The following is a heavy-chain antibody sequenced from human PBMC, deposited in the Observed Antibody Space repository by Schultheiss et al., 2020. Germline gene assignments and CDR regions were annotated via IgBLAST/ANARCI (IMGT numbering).Heavy chain of an antibody. CDR1: GGSISSSSYY. V-gene: IGHV4-39*07. CDR3: VRDRGYTYVDY. CDR2: ISYNEGS. Sequence: SETLSLTCTVSGGSISSSSYYWGWIRQPPGKGLEWIGYISYNEGSNYISSLKSRVTISADTSKNQFSLKLSSVTAADTAVYFCVRDRGYTYVDYWGQGTLVT. D-gene: IGHD6-13*01. J-gene: IGHJ4*02.